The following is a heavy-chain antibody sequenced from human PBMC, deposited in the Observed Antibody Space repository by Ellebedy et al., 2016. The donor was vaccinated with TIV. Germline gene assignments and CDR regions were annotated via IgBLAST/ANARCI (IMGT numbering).Heavy chain of an antibody. Sequence: ASVKVSCKASGYTFTSYAMHWVRQAPGQRLEWMGWINAGNGNTKYSQKFQGRVTITRDTSASTAYMELSSLRSEDTAVYYCARKVYGGNSFDYWGQGTLVTVSS. CDR3: ARKVYGGNSFDY. CDR1: GYTFTSYA. J-gene: IGHJ4*02. V-gene: IGHV1-3*01. CDR2: INAGNGNT. D-gene: IGHD4-23*01.